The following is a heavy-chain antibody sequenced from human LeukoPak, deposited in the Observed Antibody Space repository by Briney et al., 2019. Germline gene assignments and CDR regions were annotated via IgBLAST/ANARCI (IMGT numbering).Heavy chain of an antibody. J-gene: IGHJ4*02. D-gene: IGHD3-22*01. CDR1: GGSISSGSYY. CDR3: ARDRYYYDSSGYQALLDY. Sequence: SETLSLTCTVSGGSISSGSYYWSWIRQPAGKGLEWIGRIYTSGSTNYNPSLKSRVTIPVDTFKNQFSLKLSSVTAADTAVYYCARDRYYYDSSGYQALLDYWGQGTLVTVSS. CDR2: IYTSGST. V-gene: IGHV4-61*02.